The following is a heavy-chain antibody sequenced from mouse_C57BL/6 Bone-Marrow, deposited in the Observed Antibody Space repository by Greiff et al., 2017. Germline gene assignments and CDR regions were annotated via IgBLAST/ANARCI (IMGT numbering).Heavy chain of an antibody. D-gene: IGHD1-1*02. CDR2: INPSSGYT. Sequence: QVQLQQPGAELVKPGASVKLSCKASGYTFTSYWMHWVKQRPGQGLEWIGYINPSSGYTKYNQKFKDKATLTADKSSSTAYMQLSSLTYEDSAVYYCARRVYGAWFAYWGQGTLVTVSA. CDR3: ARRVYGAWFAY. CDR1: GYTFTSYW. V-gene: IGHV1-7*01. J-gene: IGHJ3*01.